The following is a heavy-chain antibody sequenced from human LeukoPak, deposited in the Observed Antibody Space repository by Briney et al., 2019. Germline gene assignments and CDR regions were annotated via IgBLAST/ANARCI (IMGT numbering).Heavy chain of an antibody. V-gene: IGHV4-39*01. CDR2: IYYSGST. CDR1: GGSISSSSYY. J-gene: IGHJ4*02. Sequence: SETLSLTCTVSGGSISSSSYYWGWIRQPPGKGLEWIGSIYYSGSTYYNPSLKSRVTISVDTSKNQFSLKLSSVTAADTAVYYCARKDSRGVFDYWGQGTLVTVSS. CDR3: ARKDSRGVFDY. D-gene: IGHD3-10*01.